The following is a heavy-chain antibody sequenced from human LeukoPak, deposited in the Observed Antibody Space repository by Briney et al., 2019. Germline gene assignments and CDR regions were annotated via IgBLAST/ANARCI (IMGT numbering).Heavy chain of an antibody. CDR1: GFIFEDYI. Sequence: QPGGSVRLSCATSGFIFEDYIMHWVRQAPGKGLEWVSLISWDGGSPHYADSVKGRFTISRDNSKNSLYLQMTSLRGEDTALYYCAKDGHGPSSGYGLNYWGQGTLVTVSS. V-gene: IGHV3-43*01. CDR3: AKDGHGPSSGYGLNY. CDR2: ISWDGGSP. J-gene: IGHJ4*02. D-gene: IGHD6-6*01.